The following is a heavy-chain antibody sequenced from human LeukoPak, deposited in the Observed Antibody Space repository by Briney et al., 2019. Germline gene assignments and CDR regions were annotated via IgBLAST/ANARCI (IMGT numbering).Heavy chain of an antibody. J-gene: IGHJ4*02. D-gene: IGHD7-27*01. CDR3: AKDGNWARFED. Sequence: GGSLRLSCAASGFLFSHYGMNWVRQAPGKGLEWVSGITSRSTTYYADSVKGRFPISRDNSKNMVWLQINSPTAEDTATYYCAKDGNWARFEDWGQGTLVTVSS. CDR2: ITSRSTT. V-gene: IGHV3-23*01. CDR1: GFLFSHYG.